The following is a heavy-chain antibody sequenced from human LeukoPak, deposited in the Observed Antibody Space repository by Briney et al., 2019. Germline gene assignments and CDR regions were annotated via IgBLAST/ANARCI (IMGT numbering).Heavy chain of an antibody. CDR3: ARDHGRLGELSPSDY. Sequence: GGSLRLSCAASGFPFSNAWMNWVRQAPSKGLEWVAFIRYDGSNKYHADSVKGRFTISRDNSKNTMYLQMNSLRAEDTAVYYCARDHGRLGELSPSDYWGQGTLVTVSS. CDR1: GFPFSNAW. J-gene: IGHJ4*02. V-gene: IGHV3-30*02. CDR2: IRYDGSNK. D-gene: IGHD3-16*02.